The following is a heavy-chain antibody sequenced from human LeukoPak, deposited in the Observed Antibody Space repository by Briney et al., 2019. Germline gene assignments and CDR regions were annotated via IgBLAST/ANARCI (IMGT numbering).Heavy chain of an antibody. V-gene: IGHV5-10-1*01. D-gene: IGHD1-1*01. CDR1: GYSF. CDR3: ARQPEGTWFDP. CDR2: IDPSDSYT. J-gene: IGHJ5*02. Sequence: GESLKISCKGSGYSFRQMPGKGLEWMGRIDPSDSYTNYSPSFQGHDTISADKSISTAYLQWSSLKASDTAMYYCARQPEGTWFDPWGQGTLVTVSS.